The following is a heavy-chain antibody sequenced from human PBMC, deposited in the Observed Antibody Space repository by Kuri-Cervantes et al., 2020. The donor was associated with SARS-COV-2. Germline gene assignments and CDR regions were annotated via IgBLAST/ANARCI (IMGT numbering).Heavy chain of an antibody. CDR3: ARGVGAAVAGTLITIYYYYGMDF. CDR1: GGSFSGYY. J-gene: IGHJ6*02. V-gene: IGHV4-34*01. CDR2: INYSGST. Sequence: GSLRLSCAVYGGSFSGYYWSWIRQSPGKGLEWIGEINYSGSTNYNPSLKSRVTISVDTSKNQFSLKLSSVTAADTAVYYCARGVGAAVAGTLITIYYYYGMDFWGQGTTVTVSS. D-gene: IGHD6-19*01.